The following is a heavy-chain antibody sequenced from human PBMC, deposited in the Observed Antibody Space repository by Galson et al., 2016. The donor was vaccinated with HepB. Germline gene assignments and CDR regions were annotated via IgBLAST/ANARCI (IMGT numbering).Heavy chain of an antibody. CDR3: SRDAVSGNYYLLDY. V-gene: IGHV1-18*01. Sequence: SVKVSCKASGYTFTSYGISWVRQAPGQGLEWMGWISAYNGNANYAHKLRGRVTITTDTSTSTLYMELRGRRSDDTAVYYCSRDAVSGNYYLLDYWGQGTLVTVSS. D-gene: IGHD1-26*01. J-gene: IGHJ4*02. CDR2: ISAYNGNA. CDR1: GYTFTSYG.